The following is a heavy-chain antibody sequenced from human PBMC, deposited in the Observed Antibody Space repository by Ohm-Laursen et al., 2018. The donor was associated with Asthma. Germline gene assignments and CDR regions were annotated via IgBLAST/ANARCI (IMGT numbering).Heavy chain of an antibody. D-gene: IGHD6-13*01. CDR1: GGTFSSYA. CDR3: ARDWYSSSWHRPTPGY. CDR2: IIPIFGTA. V-gene: IGHV1-69*01. Sequence: SSVKVSCKASGGTFSSYAISWVRQAPGQGLEWMGGIIPIFGTANYAQKFQGRVTITADESTSTAYMELSSLRSEDTAVYYCARDWYSSSWHRPTPGYWGQGTLVTVSS. J-gene: IGHJ4*02.